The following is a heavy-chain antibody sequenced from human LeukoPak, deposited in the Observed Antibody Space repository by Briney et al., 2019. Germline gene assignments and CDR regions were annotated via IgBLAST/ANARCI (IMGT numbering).Heavy chain of an antibody. Sequence: GGSLRLSCAASGFTFDDYGMSWVRQAPGKGLEWVSGINWNGGSTGYADSVKGRCTISRDNAKDSLYLQMNSLRAEDTALYYCARDSGYDYVPDYYFDYWGQGPLVTVSS. J-gene: IGHJ4*02. D-gene: IGHD5-12*01. CDR2: INWNGGST. V-gene: IGHV3-20*04. CDR3: ARDSGYDYVPDYYFDY. CDR1: GFTFDDYG.